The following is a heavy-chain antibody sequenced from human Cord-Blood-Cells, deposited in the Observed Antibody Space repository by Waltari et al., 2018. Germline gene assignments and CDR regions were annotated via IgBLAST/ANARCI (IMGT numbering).Heavy chain of an antibody. J-gene: IGHJ4*02. CDR1: GGSISSSSYY. D-gene: IGHD3-10*01. CDR3: ARGDGSGSYYPFFDY. Sequence: QLQLQESGPGLVKPSETLSLTCTVSGGSISSSSYYWGWLRQPPGKGLVWIRSICYSGSTDYNPSLKSRVTISADTSKNQFSLKLSSVTAADTAVYYCARGDGSGSYYPFFDYWGQGTLVTVSS. CDR2: ICYSGST. V-gene: IGHV4-39*01.